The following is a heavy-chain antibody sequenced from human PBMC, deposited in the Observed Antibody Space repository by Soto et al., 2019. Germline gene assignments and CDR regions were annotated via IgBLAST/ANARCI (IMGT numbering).Heavy chain of an antibody. D-gene: IGHD6-19*01. CDR3: ARTTWLDYAFDI. CDR1: GDGVSSNSAA. Sequence: SQTLSLTCAISGDGVSSNSAAWNWIRQSPSRGLEWLGRTYYRSKWYSDYVGSVKSRITINPDTSKNQFSLQLNSMTPEDTAVYYCARTTWLDYAFDIWGQGTMVTVS. V-gene: IGHV6-1*01. CDR2: TYYRSKWYS. J-gene: IGHJ3*02.